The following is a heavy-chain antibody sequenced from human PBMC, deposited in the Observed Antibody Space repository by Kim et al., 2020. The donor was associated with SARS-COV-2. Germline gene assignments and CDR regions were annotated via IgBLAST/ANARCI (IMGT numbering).Heavy chain of an antibody. CDR2: ISSSSSYI. CDR1: GFTFSSYS. V-gene: IGHV3-21*01. Sequence: GGSLRLSCAASGFTFSSYSMNWVRQAPGKGLEWVSSISSSSSYIYYADSVKGRFTISRDNAKNSLYLQMNSLRAEDTAVYYCAREGSQHIVVVTAYSPYEWDYWGQGTLVTVSS. J-gene: IGHJ4*02. D-gene: IGHD2-21*02. CDR3: AREGSQHIVVVTAYSPYEWDY.